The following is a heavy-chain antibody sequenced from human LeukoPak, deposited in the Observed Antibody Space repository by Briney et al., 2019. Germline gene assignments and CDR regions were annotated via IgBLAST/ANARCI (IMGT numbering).Heavy chain of an antibody. CDR1: GGSISSYY. J-gene: IGHJ3*02. D-gene: IGHD6-6*01. Sequence: SETLSLTCTVSGGSISSYYWSWTRQPPGKGLEWIGYIYYSGSTNYNPSLRSRVTISVDTSKNQFSLKLSSVTAADTAVYYCAREYSSSSGRRAFDIWGQGTMVTVSS. CDR2: IYYSGST. CDR3: AREYSSSSGRRAFDI. V-gene: IGHV4-59*08.